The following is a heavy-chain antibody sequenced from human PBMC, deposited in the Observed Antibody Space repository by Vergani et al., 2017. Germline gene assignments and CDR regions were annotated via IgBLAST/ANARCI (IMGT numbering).Heavy chain of an antibody. CDR1: EFPFSTYA. CDR3: TTDNQRSSLGHCSVTNCYGGVFDI. CDR2: ISGSGVCA. V-gene: IGHV3-23*01. Sequence: EVQLLESGGGLVQPGGSLRLTCAASEFPFSTYAMNWVRQAPGKGLEWVSGISGSGVCAYYTDSVKGRFTISRDNSKNMLFLQMNNLRTEDTAIYYCTTDNQRSSLGHCSVTNCYGGVFDIWGQGTVVTVSS. D-gene: IGHD2-15*01. J-gene: IGHJ3*02.